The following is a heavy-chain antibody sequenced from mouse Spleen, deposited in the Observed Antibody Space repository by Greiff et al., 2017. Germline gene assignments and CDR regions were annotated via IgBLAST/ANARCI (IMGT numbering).Heavy chain of an antibody. J-gene: IGHJ3*01. Sequence: EVKLVESGGGLVKPGGSLKLSCAASGFTFSSYAMSWVRQTPEKRLEWVASISSGGSTYYPDTVKGRFTISRDNAKNTLYLQMSSLKSEDTAMYYCARRGTASGFAYWGQGTLVTVSA. CDR2: ISSGGST. V-gene: IGHV5-6-5*01. CDR3: ARRGTASGFAY. D-gene: IGHD2-14*01. CDR1: GFTFSSYA.